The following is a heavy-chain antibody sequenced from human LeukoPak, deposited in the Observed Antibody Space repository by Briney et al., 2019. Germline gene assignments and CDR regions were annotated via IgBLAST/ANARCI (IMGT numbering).Heavy chain of an antibody. D-gene: IGHD6-19*01. CDR3: ARTSSGWYGFDY. V-gene: IGHV5-51*01. CDR1: GYIYTSYW. CDR2: IYPGDSDT. Sequence: GESLKISCNSPGYIYTSYWIGWVRQMPGKGLEWMGIIYPGDSDTRYSPSLQGQVTISADKSISTAYLQWSSLKASDTAMYYCARTSSGWYGFDYWGQGTLVTVSS. J-gene: IGHJ4*02.